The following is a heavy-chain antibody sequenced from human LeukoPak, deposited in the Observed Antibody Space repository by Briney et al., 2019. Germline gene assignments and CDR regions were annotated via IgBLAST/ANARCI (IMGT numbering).Heavy chain of an antibody. CDR1: GYTFTSYD. CDR3: ARVGRVAVAGHFDY. J-gene: IGHJ4*02. CDR2: ISAYNGNT. Sequence: ASVKVSCKASGYTFTSYDISWVRQAPGQGLEWMGWISAYNGNTNYAQKLQGRVTMTTDTSTSTAYMELRSLRSDDTAVYYCARVGRVAVAGHFDYWGQGTLVTVSS. V-gene: IGHV1-18*01. D-gene: IGHD6-19*01.